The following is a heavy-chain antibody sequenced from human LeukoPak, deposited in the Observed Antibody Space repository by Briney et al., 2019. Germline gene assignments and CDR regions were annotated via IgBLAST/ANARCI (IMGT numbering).Heavy chain of an antibody. CDR1: GFTFGSYA. Sequence: QPGGSLRLSCAASGFTFGSYAMHWVRQAPGKGLEWVAIISYDGSLKYYADSVKGRFTISRDNAKNTLYLQMSSLRTEDTAVYYCAREAVGAIYFDYWGQGTLVTVSS. CDR2: ISYDGSLK. D-gene: IGHD1-26*01. J-gene: IGHJ4*02. V-gene: IGHV3-30-3*01. CDR3: AREAVGAIYFDY.